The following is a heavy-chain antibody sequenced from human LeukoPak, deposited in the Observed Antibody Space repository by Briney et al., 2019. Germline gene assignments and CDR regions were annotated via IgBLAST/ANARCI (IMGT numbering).Heavy chain of an antibody. J-gene: IGHJ6*02. CDR3: ARSAYRYDSSGYPYYYYYGMDV. CDR1: GFTFSSYS. CDR2: ISSSSSYI. V-gene: IGHV3-21*01. D-gene: IGHD3-22*01. Sequence: GGSLRLSCAASGFTFSSYSMNWVRQAPGKGLEWVSSISSSSSYIYYADSVKGRFTISRDNAKNSLYLQMNSLRAEDTAVYYCARSAYRYDSSGYPYYYYYGMDVWGQGTTVTVSS.